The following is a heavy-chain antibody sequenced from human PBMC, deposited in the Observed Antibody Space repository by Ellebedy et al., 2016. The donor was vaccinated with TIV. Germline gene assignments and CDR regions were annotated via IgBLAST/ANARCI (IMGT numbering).Heavy chain of an antibody. CDR3: VKDGWDGDFAGFVY. D-gene: IGHD2-21*02. V-gene: IGHV3-30-3*01. Sequence: PGGSLRLSCAASGFTFSSHAMHWVRQAPGKGLEWVAAISFDGNNKFYADSVKGRFTISRDNSKNTLYLQMNSLRTEDTAVYFCVKDGWDGDFAGFVYWGQGTLVTVSS. J-gene: IGHJ4*02. CDR2: ISFDGNNK. CDR1: GFTFSSHA.